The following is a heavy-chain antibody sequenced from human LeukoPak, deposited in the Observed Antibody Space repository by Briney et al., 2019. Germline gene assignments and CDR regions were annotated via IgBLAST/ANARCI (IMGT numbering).Heavy chain of an antibody. V-gene: IGHV5-10-1*01. CDR3: ARHMSESSAFTSLAF. J-gene: IGHJ4*02. D-gene: IGHD3-22*01. CDR2: IDPSDSYT. CDR1: GYSFTNYW. Sequence: NTGESLKISCEGSGYSFTNYWITWGRQVPGKGLEWMGRIDPSDSYTNYSPSFQGHVTISCDTSVSTAYLQWSSVQASDTAIYYCARHMSESSAFTSLAFWGQGTLVTVSS.